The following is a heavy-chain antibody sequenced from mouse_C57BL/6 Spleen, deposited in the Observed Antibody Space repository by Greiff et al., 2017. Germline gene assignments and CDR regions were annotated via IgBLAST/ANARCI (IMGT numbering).Heavy chain of an antibody. V-gene: IGHV1-22*01. Sequence: EVQLQQSGPELVKPGASVKMSCKASGYTFTDYNMHWVKQSHGKSLEWIGYINPNNGGTSYNQKFKGKATLTVNKSSSTAYMGLRSLTSEDSAVYYCARFYGSSPWFAYWGQGTLVTVSA. CDR3: ARFYGSSPWFAY. D-gene: IGHD1-1*01. CDR2: INPNNGGT. J-gene: IGHJ3*01. CDR1: GYTFTDYN.